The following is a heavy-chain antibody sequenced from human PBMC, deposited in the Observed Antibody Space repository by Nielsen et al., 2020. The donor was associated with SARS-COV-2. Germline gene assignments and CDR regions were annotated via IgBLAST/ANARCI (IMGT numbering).Heavy chain of an antibody. CDR1: GYSFTSYW. V-gene: IGHV5-10-1*01. CDR2: IDPSDSYT. Sequence: GGSLRLSCKGSGYSFTSYWISWVRQMPGKGLEWMGRIDPSDSYTNYSPSFQGHVTISVDKSISTAYLQWSSLKASDTAMYYCARHGRGSGSYYLFHRKGRYYYYGMDVWGQGTTVTVSS. D-gene: IGHD3-10*01. CDR3: ARHGRGSGSYYLFHRKGRYYYYGMDV. J-gene: IGHJ6*02.